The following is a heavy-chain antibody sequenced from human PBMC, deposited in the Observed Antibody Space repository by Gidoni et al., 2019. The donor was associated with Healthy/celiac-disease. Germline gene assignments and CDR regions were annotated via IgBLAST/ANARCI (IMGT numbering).Heavy chain of an antibody. CDR1: GFTFSSHS. D-gene: IGHD6-13*01. J-gene: IGHJ3*02. CDR2: ISSSISYI. V-gene: IGHV3-21*01. Sequence: EVQLVESGGGLVKPGGSLSLCCAASGFTFSSHSMNWVRQAPWKGLEWVSSISSSISYIYYADSVKGRFTISRDNAKNSLYLQMNSLRAEDTAVYYCARRIAAAFDIWGQGTMVTVSS. CDR3: ARRIAAAFDI.